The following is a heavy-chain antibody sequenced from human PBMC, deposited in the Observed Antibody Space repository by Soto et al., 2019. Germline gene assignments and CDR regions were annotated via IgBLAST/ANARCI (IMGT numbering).Heavy chain of an antibody. J-gene: IGHJ4*02. D-gene: IGHD3-3*01. CDR3: AKAINDYYAPLDY. V-gene: IGHV3-23*01. CDR1: GFTFSNYA. CDR2: ISGGADDT. Sequence: EVQLLESGGGLVQPGGSLRLSCTASGFTFSNYAMGWVRQAPGKGLEWVSVISGGADDTHYADSVKGRFTISRDNSKNTLYVQMDSMRAEATAVYYCAKAINDYYAPLDYWGQGMRVTVSS.